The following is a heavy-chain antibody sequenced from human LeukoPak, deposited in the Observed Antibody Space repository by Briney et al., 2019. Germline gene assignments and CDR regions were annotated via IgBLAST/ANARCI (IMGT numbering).Heavy chain of an antibody. Sequence: RAPVKVSCKASGYTFTSYGISWVRQAPGQGLEWMGWISAYNGNTNYAQKLQGRVTMTTDTSTSTAYMELRSLRSDDTAVYYCARDFPLSGDSSAVAVHWGQGTLVTVSS. CDR3: ARDFPLSGDSSAVAVH. CDR1: GYTFTSYG. CDR2: ISAYNGNT. V-gene: IGHV1-18*01. D-gene: IGHD3-22*01. J-gene: IGHJ4*02.